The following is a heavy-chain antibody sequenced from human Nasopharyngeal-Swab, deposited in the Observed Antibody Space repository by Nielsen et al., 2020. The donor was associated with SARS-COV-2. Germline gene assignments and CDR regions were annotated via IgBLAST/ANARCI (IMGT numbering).Heavy chain of an antibody. CDR3: VRDRSGWYLDY. D-gene: IGHD6-19*01. CDR2: ISYDGSNK. CDR1: GFTFSSYA. Sequence: GGSLRLSCAASGFTFSSYAMHWVRQAPGKGLEWVAVISYDGSNKYYADSVKGRFTISRDNSKNTLYLQMNSLRAEDTAVYYCVRDRSGWYLDYWGQGTLVTVSS. V-gene: IGHV3-30*04. J-gene: IGHJ4*02.